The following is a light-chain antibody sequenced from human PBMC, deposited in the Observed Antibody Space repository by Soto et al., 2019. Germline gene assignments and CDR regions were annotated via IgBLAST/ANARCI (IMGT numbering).Light chain of an antibody. CDR3: LLSYSGGNWV. V-gene: IGLV7-46*01. CDR2: DTS. CDR1: TGAVTSGHY. Sequence: QAVVTQEPSLTVSPGGTVTLTCGCNTGAVTSGHYPHWLQQRPGQAPRTLIYDTSNKQSWTPARFSGSLLGGKAALTLSGAQPEDEADYYCLLSYSGGNWVFGGGTKLTVL. J-gene: IGLJ3*02.